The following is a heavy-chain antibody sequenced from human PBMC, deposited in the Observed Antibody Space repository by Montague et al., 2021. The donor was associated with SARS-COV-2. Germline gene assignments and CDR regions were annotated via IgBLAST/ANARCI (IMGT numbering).Heavy chain of an antibody. CDR3: ARLGLGGYDILTGYYQSGMDV. V-gene: IGHV4-59*08. CDR2: IYYSGST. Sequence: SETLSLTCTVSGGSITNYYWSWIRQPPGRGLEWIGYIYYSGSTNYNPSLKSRVTISVDTSKKQFSLKLSSVTAADTAVYYCARLGLGGYDILTGYYQSGMDVWGQGTTVTVSS. D-gene: IGHD3-9*01. CDR1: GGSITNYY. J-gene: IGHJ6*02.